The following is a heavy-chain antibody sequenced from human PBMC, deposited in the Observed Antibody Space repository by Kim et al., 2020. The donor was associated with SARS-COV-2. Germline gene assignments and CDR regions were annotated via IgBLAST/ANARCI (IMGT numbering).Heavy chain of an antibody. V-gene: IGHV1-69*01. Sequence: AQKFQGRVTITAYESTSTAYMELSSLRSEDTAVYYCARGGYSYGNWYFDLWGRGTLVTVSS. CDR3: ARGGYSYGNWYFDL. J-gene: IGHJ2*01. D-gene: IGHD5-18*01.